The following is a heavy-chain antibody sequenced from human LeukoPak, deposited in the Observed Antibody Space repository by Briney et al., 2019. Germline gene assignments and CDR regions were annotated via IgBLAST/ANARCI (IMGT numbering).Heavy chain of an antibody. D-gene: IGHD1-26*01. CDR1: GGSFSGYY. J-gene: IGHJ4*02. V-gene: IGHV4-34*01. CDR2: INHSGST. CDR3: ARVVGSRHTPLWVRTLDY. Sequence: PSETLSLTCAVYGGSFSGYYWSWIRQPPGKGLEWIGEINHSGSTNYNPSLKSRVTISVDTSKNQLSLKLSSVTAADTAVYYCARVVGSRHTPLWVRTLDYWGQGTLVTVSS.